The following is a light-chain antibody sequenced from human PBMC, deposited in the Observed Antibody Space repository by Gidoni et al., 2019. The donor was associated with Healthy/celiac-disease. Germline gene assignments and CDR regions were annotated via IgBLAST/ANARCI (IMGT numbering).Light chain of an antibody. Sequence: SASVGDRVTITCRASQSISSWLAWYQQKPGKAPKLLIYKASSLESGVPSRSSGSGSGTEFTLTISSLQPDEFATYYCQQYNSYPYTFGQGTKLEIK. V-gene: IGKV1-5*03. J-gene: IGKJ2*01. CDR2: KAS. CDR3: QQYNSYPYT. CDR1: QSISSW.